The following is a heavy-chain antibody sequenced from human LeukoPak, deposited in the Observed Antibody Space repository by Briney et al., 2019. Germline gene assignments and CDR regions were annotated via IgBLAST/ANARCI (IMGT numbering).Heavy chain of an antibody. Sequence: GRSLRLSCAASGFIFSYYGMHWVRQAPGKGLEWLAVIWPDGTIQYYADPVKGRFTISRDNSKNTLYLQLTGLRAGDSAVYYCARHNHDWGWDFWGQGAQVTVSS. CDR3: ARHNHDWGWDF. J-gene: IGHJ4*02. CDR1: GFIFSYYG. CDR2: IWPDGTIQ. D-gene: IGHD2-8*02. V-gene: IGHV3-33*01.